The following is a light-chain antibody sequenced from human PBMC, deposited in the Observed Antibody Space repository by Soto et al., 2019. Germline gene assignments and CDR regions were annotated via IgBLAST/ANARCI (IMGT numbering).Light chain of an antibody. CDR1: SSNIGNNF. CDR2: DNN. CDR3: GSWDSNLTYV. J-gene: IGLJ1*01. Sequence: QSVLTQPPSVSAAPGQKVTISCSGSSSNIGNNFVTWYQQLPGTAPKLLIYDNNKRPSGIPDRFSGSQSGTSATLGITGLQTGDEAVYYCGSWDSNLTYVFCTGTNVSVL. V-gene: IGLV1-51*01.